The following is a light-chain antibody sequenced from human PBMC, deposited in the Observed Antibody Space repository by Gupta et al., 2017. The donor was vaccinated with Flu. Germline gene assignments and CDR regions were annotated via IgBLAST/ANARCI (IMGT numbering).Light chain of an antibody. Sequence: QSALTQPASVSGSPGQSITISCTGTSSDVVGYNYVSWYQHHPGKAPKLMIYEVSNRPSGVSNRFSGSKSGNTASLTISGLQAEDEAEYYCSSYTSSITLVFGTGTKVTVL. CDR2: EVS. CDR1: SSDVVGYNY. V-gene: IGLV2-14*01. J-gene: IGLJ1*01. CDR3: SSYTSSITLV.